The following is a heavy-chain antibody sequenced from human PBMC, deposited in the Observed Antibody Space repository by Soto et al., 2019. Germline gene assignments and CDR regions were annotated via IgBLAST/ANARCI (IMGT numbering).Heavy chain of an antibody. D-gene: IGHD2-2*02. J-gene: IGHJ6*02. CDR3: ARDIVVVPAAIRRGGTYYYYGMDV. V-gene: IGHV3-30-3*01. CDR1: GFTFSSYA. CDR2: ISYDGSNK. Sequence: GGSLRLSCAASGFTFSSYAMHWVRQAPGKGLEWVAVISYDGSNKYYADSVKGRFTISRDNSKNTQYLQMNSLRAEDTAVYYCARDIVVVPAAIRRGGTYYYYGMDVWGQGTTVTVSS.